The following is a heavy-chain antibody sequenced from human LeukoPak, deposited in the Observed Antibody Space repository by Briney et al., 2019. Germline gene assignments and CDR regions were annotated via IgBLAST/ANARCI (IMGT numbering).Heavy chain of an antibody. Sequence: PGRSLRLSCAASGLTFDDYAMHWVRQAPGKGLEWVSGISWNSGSIGYADSVKGRFTISRDNAKNSLYLQMNSLRAEDTALYYCAKDGDGYNPPYFDYWGQGTLVTVSS. CDR3: AKDGDGYNPPYFDY. D-gene: IGHD5-24*01. J-gene: IGHJ4*02. CDR1: GLTFDDYA. V-gene: IGHV3-9*01. CDR2: ISWNSGSI.